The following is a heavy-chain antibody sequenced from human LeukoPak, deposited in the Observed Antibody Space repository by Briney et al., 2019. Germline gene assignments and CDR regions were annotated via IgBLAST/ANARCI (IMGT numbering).Heavy chain of an antibody. D-gene: IGHD3-10*01. Sequence: SETLSLTCTVYGGSFSGYYWSWIRQPPGKGLEWIGYIYHSGSTNYNPSLKSRVTISVDTSKNQFSLKLSSVTAADTAVYYCARVLLWFGELRTPGYNWFDPWGQGTLVSVSS. CDR1: GGSFSGYY. V-gene: IGHV4-59*01. CDR2: IYHSGST. CDR3: ARVLLWFGELRTPGYNWFDP. J-gene: IGHJ5*02.